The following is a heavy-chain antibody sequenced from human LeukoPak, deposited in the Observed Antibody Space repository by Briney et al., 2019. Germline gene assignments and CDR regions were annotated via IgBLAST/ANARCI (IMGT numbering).Heavy chain of an antibody. D-gene: IGHD5-12*01. J-gene: IGHJ4*02. CDR2: LHADGSEY. CDR3: ARGGYSFDY. CDR1: GFSLSGYW. V-gene: IGHV3-7*01. Sequence: GGTLRLSCVGSGFSLSGYWMSWVRQAPGKGLEWVARLHADGSEYSYVGSVKGRFTISGDNAKNSLYLQMNSLRVDDTAVYYCARGGYSFDYLGQGTLVTVSS.